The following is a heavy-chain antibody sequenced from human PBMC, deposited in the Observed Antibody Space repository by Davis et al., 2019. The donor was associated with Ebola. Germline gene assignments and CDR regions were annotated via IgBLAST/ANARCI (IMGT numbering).Heavy chain of an antibody. CDR1: GFNLNGYD. J-gene: IGHJ4*02. V-gene: IGHV3-48*01. CDR2: IRSDSRTI. CDR3: ARSMESFRSSAWEDFDY. Sequence: GESLKISCAASGFNLNGYDMNWVRQAPGKGLEWVSYIRSDSRTIYYADSVQGRFTISRDKFEKTLYLQMSSLRPEDTAVYYCARSMESFRSSAWEDFDYWGQGTLVTVSS. D-gene: IGHD6-19*01.